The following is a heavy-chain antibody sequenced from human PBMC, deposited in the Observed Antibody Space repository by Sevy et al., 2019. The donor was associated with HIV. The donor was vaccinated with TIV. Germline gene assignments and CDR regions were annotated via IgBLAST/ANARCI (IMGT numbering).Heavy chain of an antibody. V-gene: IGHV3-21*01. Sequence: GGSLRLSCAASGFTFSSYSMNWVRQAPGKGLEWVSSISSSSSYIYYADSVKGRFTISRDNAKNSLYLQMNSLRAEDTAVYYCARYYDSSGYYPVYYWGQGTLVTVSS. J-gene: IGHJ4*02. D-gene: IGHD3-22*01. CDR2: ISSSSSYI. CDR1: GFTFSSYS. CDR3: ARYYDSSGYYPVYY.